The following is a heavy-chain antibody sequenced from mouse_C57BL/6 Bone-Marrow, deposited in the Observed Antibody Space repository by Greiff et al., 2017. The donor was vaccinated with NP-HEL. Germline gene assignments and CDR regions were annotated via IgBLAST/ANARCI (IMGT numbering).Heavy chain of an antibody. Sequence: VQLQQSGAELVRPGTSVKVSCKASGYAFTNYLIEWVKQRPGQGLEWIVVINPGRGGTNYNEKFKGKATLTADKSSSTAYMQLSSLTSEDSAVYFCARGGIYYDYAWFAYWGQGTLVTVSA. CDR2: INPGRGGT. D-gene: IGHD2-4*01. CDR3: ARGGIYYDYAWFAY. CDR1: GYAFTNYL. V-gene: IGHV1-54*01. J-gene: IGHJ3*01.